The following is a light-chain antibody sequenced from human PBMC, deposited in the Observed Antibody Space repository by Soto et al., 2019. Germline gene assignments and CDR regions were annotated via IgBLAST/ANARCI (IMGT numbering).Light chain of an antibody. V-gene: IGLV2-8*01. CDR1: SSDVGAYNY. CDR2: EVS. CDR3: QSYDRSLSGSV. J-gene: IGLJ3*02. Sequence: QSVLTQPPSASGSVGQSVTISCTGTSSDVGAYNYVSWYQQHPGKAPKLMIYEVSKRPSGVPDRFSGSKSGYTASLTVSGLQAEDEADYYCQSYDRSLSGSVFGGGTKLTVL.